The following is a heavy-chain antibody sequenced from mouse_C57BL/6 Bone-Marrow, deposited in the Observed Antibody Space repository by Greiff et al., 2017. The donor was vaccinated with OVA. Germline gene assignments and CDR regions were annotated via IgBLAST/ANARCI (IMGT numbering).Heavy chain of an antibody. V-gene: IGHV1-78*01. J-gene: IGHJ2*01. Sequence: VQLQQQSDAELVKPGASVKISCKVSGYTFTDHTIHWMKQRPEQGLEWIGYIYPRDGSTKYNEKFKGKATLTADKSSSTAYMQLNSLTSEDSAVYFCARRVTKLGLDYWGQGTTLTVSS. D-gene: IGHD1-3*01. CDR2: IYPRDGST. CDR3: ARRVTKLGLDY. CDR1: GYTFTDHT.